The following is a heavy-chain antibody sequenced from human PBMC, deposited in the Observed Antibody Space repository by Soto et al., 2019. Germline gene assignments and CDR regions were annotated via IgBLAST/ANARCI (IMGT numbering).Heavy chain of an antibody. CDR3: ARRVFGVLSYFDS. J-gene: IGHJ4*02. D-gene: IGHD6-6*01. Sequence: QVQLQASGPGLVKPSEPLSLTCNVSGGSINGYYWNWIRQSPGKGLEWLGFIYYSGNTNYNPSLRTRVTMSLDTSKSQFALPLYFVTPADSAVYFCARRVFGVLSYFDSWGQGSLVTVSS. V-gene: IGHV4-59*01. CDR2: IYYSGNT. CDR1: GGSINGYY.